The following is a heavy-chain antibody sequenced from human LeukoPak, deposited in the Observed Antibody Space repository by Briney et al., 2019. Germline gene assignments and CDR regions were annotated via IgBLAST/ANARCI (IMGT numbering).Heavy chain of an antibody. V-gene: IGHV4-59*12. CDR3: ARVITIFGVVGGFDY. D-gene: IGHD3-3*01. CDR2: IYYSGST. CDR1: GGSISSYY. J-gene: IGHJ4*02. Sequence: PSETLSLTCTVSGGSISSYYWSWIRQPPGKGLEWIGYIYYSGSTNYNPSLKSRVTISVDKSKNQFSLKLSSVTAADTAVYYCARVITIFGVVGGFDYWGQGTLVTVSS.